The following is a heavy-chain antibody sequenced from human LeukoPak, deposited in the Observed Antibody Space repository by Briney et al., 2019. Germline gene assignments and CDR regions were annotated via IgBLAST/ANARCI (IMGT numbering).Heavy chain of an antibody. V-gene: IGHV3-48*03. CDR1: GFTFSTYE. Sequence: GGSLRLSCTASGFTFSTYEMNWVRQAPGKGLEWVSYISGSGSTIYYADSVKGRFTISRDNAKNSLYLQMSSLRAEDTALYYCAREGGWATTANDYWGQGTLVTVPS. CDR3: AREGGWATTANDY. CDR2: ISGSGSTI. D-gene: IGHD1-1*01. J-gene: IGHJ4*02.